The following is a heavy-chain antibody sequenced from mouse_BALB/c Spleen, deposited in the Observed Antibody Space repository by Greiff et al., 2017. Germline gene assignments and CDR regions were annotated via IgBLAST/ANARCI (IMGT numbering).Heavy chain of an antibody. V-gene: IGHV5-6-4*01. CDR2: ISSGGSYT. D-gene: IGHD6-1*01. J-gene: IGHJ4*01. CDR1: GFTFSSYT. Sequence: EVMLVESGGGLVKPGGSLKLSCAASGFTFSSYTMSWVRQTPEKRLEWVATISSGGSYTYYPDSVKGRFTISRDNAKNTLYLQMSSLKSEDTAMYYCTRVGPLMDYWGQGTSVTVAS. CDR3: TRVGPLMDY.